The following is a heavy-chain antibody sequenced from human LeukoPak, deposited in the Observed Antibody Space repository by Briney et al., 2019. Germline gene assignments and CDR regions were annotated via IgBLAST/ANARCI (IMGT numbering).Heavy chain of an antibody. Sequence: SETLSLTCAVYGGSFSGYYWSWIRQPPGKGLEWIGDINHSGSTNYNPSLKSRVTISVDTSKNQFSLKLSSVTAADTAVYYCARVRYSSSYYYDYYYMDVWGKGTTVTVSS. CDR3: ARVRYSSSYYYDYYYMDV. V-gene: IGHV4-34*01. CDR1: GGSFSGYY. D-gene: IGHD6-6*01. J-gene: IGHJ6*03. CDR2: INHSGST.